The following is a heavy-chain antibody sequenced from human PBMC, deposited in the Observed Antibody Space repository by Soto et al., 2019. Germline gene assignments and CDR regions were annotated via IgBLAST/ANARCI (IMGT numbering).Heavy chain of an antibody. CDR1: GGSIRSSNW. Sequence: SETLSLTCAVSGGSIRSSNWWSWVRQPPGKGLEWIGEIYHSGSTNYNPSLKSRVTISVDKSKNQFSLKLSSVTAADTAVYYCARAVGYYYYGMDVWGQGTTVTVSS. V-gene: IGHV4-4*02. J-gene: IGHJ6*02. D-gene: IGHD1-26*01. CDR2: IYHSGST. CDR3: ARAVGYYYYGMDV.